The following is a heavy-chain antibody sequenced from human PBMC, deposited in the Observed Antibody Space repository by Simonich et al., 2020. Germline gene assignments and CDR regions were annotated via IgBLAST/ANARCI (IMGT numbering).Heavy chain of an antibody. CDR2: ISYEGSNK. J-gene: IGHJ4*02. CDR3: AREELGPFDY. D-gene: IGHD7-27*01. Sequence: QVQLVESGGGVVQPGRSLRLSCSASGFTFSSYAMHWGRPAPGKGLKWVEVISYEGSNKYYADSVKGRFTISRDNSKNTLYLQMNSLRAEDTAVYYCAREELGPFDYWGQGTLVTVSS. CDR1: GFTFSSYA. V-gene: IGHV3-30*04.